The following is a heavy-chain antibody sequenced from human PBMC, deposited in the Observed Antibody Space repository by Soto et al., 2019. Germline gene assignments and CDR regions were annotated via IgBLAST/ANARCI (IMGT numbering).Heavy chain of an antibody. V-gene: IGHV3-74*01. CDR1: GFTFGNHW. J-gene: IGHJ5*02. Sequence: PGGSLRLSCAASGFTFGNHWMHWVRQAPGKGLEWVSRVISDGKTIDYADSVKGRFTVSRDNAKNTLYLQMNSLRAEDTAVYYCATAEVDHWGPGTLVTVSS. CDR3: ATAEVDH. CDR2: VISDGKTI.